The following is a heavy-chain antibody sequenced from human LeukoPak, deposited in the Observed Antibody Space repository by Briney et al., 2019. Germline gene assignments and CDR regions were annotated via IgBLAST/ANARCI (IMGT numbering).Heavy chain of an antibody. CDR2: ISGSGGST. Sequence: GGSLTLSCAASGFTFSSYAVSWVGQAPGKGLEWVSAISGSGGSTYYADSVKGRFTISRDNSKNTLYLQMNSLRAEDTAVYYCTKDPNGDYVGAFDFWDQGTLVTVSS. J-gene: IGHJ3*01. CDR1: GFTFSSYA. CDR3: TKDPNGDYVGAFDF. V-gene: IGHV3-23*01. D-gene: IGHD4-17*01.